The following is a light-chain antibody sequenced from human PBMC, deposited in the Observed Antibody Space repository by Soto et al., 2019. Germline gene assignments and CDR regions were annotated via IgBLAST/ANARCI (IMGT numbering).Light chain of an antibody. CDR2: YKSDSDK. CDR3: MIWHSSAWV. V-gene: IGLV5-45*03. CDR1: SGINVGTYR. J-gene: IGLJ2*01. Sequence: QAVVTQPSSLSASPGASASLTCTLRSGINVGTYRIYWYQQKPGSPPQYLLRYKSDSDKQQGSGVPSRFSGSKDASANAGIFLISGLQSEDEADYYCMIWHSSAWVFGGGTKLTVL.